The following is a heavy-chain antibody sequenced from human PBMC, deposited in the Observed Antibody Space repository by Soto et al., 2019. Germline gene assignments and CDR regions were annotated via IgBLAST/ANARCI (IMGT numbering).Heavy chain of an antibody. V-gene: IGHV3-23*01. J-gene: IGHJ6*02. CDR3: ARYGGEIAVAGTQGYYYYGMDV. CDR1: GFTFSSYA. Sequence: LRLSCAASGFTFSSYAMSWVRQAPGKGLEWVSAISGSGGSTYYADSVKGRFTISRDNSKNTLYLQMNSLRAEDTAVYYCARYGGEIAVAGTQGYYYYGMDVWGQGTTVTVSS. CDR2: ISGSGGST. D-gene: IGHD6-19*01.